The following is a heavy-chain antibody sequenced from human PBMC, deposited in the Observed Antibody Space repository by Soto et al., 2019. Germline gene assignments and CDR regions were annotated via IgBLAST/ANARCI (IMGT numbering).Heavy chain of an antibody. V-gene: IGHV3-30*18. CDR3: AKDKKRWLGGATLPWFDP. CDR1: GFTFISYG. Sequence: PGGSLRLSCAASGFTFISYGMHWVRQAPGKGLEWVAVISYDGSNKYYADSVKGRFTISRDNSKNTLYLQMNSLRAEDTAVYYCAKDKKRWLGGATLPWFDPWGQGTLVTVSS. D-gene: IGHD1-26*01. CDR2: ISYDGSNK. J-gene: IGHJ5*02.